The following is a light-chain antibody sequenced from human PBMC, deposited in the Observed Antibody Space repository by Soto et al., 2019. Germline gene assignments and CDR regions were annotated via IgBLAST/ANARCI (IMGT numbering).Light chain of an antibody. Sequence: DIVMTQSPLSLPVTPEEPASISCRSSQSLLHSNGYNYLDWYLQRPGQSPQLLIYLGSNRASGVPERFSGSGSGTDFTLTISRVEAEDVGVYYCMQALQTPLTFGQGTKLEIK. J-gene: IGKJ2*01. CDR2: LGS. CDR1: QSLLHSNGYNY. V-gene: IGKV2-28*01. CDR3: MQALQTPLT.